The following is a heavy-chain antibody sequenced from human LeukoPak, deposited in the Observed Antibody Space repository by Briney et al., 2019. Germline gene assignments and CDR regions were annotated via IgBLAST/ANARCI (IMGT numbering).Heavy chain of an antibody. CDR3: AREGSIAAAGTEFDY. Sequence: SETLSLTCTVSGGSISSSSYYWGWIRQPPGKGLEWIGSIYYSGSTYYNPSLKSRVTISVDTSKNQFSLKLSSVTAADTAVYYCAREGSIAAAGTEFDYWGQGTLVTVSS. CDR2: IYYSGST. CDR1: GGSISSSSYY. J-gene: IGHJ4*02. D-gene: IGHD6-13*01. V-gene: IGHV4-39*07.